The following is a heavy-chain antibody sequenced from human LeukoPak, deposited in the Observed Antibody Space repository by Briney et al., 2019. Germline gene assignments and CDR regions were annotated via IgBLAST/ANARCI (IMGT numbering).Heavy chain of an antibody. D-gene: IGHD3-10*01. V-gene: IGHV1-18*01. CDR2: ISAYNGNT. CDR3: ARDLSYYYGSGSYGDY. J-gene: IGHJ4*02. CDR1: GGTFSNYA. Sequence: ASVKVSCKASGGTFSNYAISWVRQAPGQGLEWMGWISAYNGNTNYAQKLQGRVTMTTDTSTSTAYMELRSLRSDDTAVYYCARDLSYYYGSGSYGDYWGQGTLVTVSS.